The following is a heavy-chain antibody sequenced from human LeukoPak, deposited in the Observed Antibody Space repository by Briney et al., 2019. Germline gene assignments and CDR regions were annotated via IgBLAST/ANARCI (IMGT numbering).Heavy chain of an antibody. Sequence: SVKASCKASGGTFSSYAISWVRQAPGQGLEWMGGIIPIFGTANYAQKFQGRVTITADESTSTAYMELSSLRSEDTAVYYCARGRWLNHDAFDIWGQGTMVTVSS. J-gene: IGHJ3*02. V-gene: IGHV1-69*13. CDR1: GGTFSSYA. CDR3: ARGRWLNHDAFDI. D-gene: IGHD5-24*01. CDR2: IIPIFGTA.